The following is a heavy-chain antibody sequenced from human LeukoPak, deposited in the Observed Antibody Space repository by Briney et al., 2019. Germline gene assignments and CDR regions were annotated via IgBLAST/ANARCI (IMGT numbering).Heavy chain of an antibody. CDR3: ARGLTN. J-gene: IGHJ4*02. Sequence: GASVKVSCRASGHTFTDYYLHWVRQAPGQGLQWMGMVNPTAGSRAYAQDFQDRVTMTRDTSTSTVYMELYSLRSEETAMYYCARGLTNWGQGTLVTVSS. CDR2: VNPTAGSR. V-gene: IGHV1-46*03. CDR1: GHTFTDYY.